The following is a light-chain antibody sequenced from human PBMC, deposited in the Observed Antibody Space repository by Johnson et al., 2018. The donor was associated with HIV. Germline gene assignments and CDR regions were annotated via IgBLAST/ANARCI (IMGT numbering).Light chain of an antibody. CDR2: DNN. V-gene: IGLV1-51*01. CDR1: SSNIGNNY. CDR3: GTWDSSLRVGV. Sequence: QSVLTQPPSVSAAPGQKVTISCSGSSSNIGNNYVSWYQQLPGTAPKLLIYDNNKRPSGIPDRLSGSKSGTSATLGITGLQTGDEAGYYCGTWDSSLRVGVVGDGTKVAVL. J-gene: IGLJ1*01.